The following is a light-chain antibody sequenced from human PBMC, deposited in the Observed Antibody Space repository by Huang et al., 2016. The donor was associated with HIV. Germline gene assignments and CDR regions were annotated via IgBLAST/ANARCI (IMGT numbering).Light chain of an antibody. CDR3: QQYNTYST. V-gene: IGKV1-5*03. CDR2: KAS. CDR1: QSVSSW. Sequence: DIQMSQSPSTLSASVGDRVTITCRASQSVSSWLAWYQQKPGKAPKLLDYKASTLERVVPSRFSGSVAGTEFTLTISSLEPDDFASYYCQQYNTYSTFGQGTKVEIK. J-gene: IGKJ1*01.